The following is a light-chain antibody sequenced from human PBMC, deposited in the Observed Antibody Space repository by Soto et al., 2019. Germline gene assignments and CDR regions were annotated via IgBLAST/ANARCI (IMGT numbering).Light chain of an antibody. J-gene: IGKJ5*01. CDR1: QSVSSSF. Sequence: DIVLTQSPSTLSLCPEERASLSCRASQSVSSSFLAWYQQKVGQAPRLLIYGASSRATGIPDRFSGSGSGTDFTLTISRLEPEDFAVYYCQQYGSSPRTFGQGTRLEIK. CDR2: GAS. V-gene: IGKV3-20*01. CDR3: QQYGSSPRT.